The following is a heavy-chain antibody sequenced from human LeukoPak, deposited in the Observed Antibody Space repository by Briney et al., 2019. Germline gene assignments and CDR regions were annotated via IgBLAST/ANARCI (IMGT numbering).Heavy chain of an antibody. V-gene: IGHV4-4*07. CDR2: THVTGNT. CDR1: GGSISSYY. D-gene: IGHD6-19*01. CDR3: ARIPSVFKDSAWYEAWIDP. Sequence: SETLSLTCTVSGGSISSYYWSWIRQPAGKALEWIGRTHVTGNTNYNPSLKSRVTMSLDTSKNQFSLKLSSVTAADTAVYYCARIPSVFKDSAWYEAWIDPWGPGILVTVSS. J-gene: IGHJ5*02.